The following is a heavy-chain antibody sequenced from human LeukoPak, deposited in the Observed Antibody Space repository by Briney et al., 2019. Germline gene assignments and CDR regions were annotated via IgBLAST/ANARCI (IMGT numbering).Heavy chain of an antibody. D-gene: IGHD3-16*01. CDR2: IYHSGST. CDR3: ARAPNSFGYYYYTDV. V-gene: IGHV4-30-2*01. CDR1: GGSISSGGYY. Sequence: SETLSLTCTVSGGSISSGGYYWSWIRQPPGKGLEWIGYIYHSGSTYYNPSLKSRVTISVDRSKNQFSLKLSSVTAADTAVYYCARAPNSFGYYYYTDVWGKGTTVTVSS. J-gene: IGHJ6*03.